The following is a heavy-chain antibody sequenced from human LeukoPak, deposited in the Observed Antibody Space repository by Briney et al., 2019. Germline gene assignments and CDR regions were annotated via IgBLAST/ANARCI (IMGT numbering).Heavy chain of an antibody. CDR3: VRDSGRAAANR. V-gene: IGHV1-2*06. Sequence: ASVKVSCKASGYTFTGCCIHWVRQAPGQGLEWMGRINPNSGGADFPQKFQGRVTLTRDTSITTAYMDLTKLTSDDTAVYYCVRDSGRAAANRWGQGTLVTVSS. J-gene: IGHJ4*02. D-gene: IGHD6-13*01. CDR1: GYTFTGCC. CDR2: INPNSGGA.